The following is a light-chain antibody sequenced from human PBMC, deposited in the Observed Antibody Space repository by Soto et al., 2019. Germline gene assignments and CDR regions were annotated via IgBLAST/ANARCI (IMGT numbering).Light chain of an antibody. CDR2: SNS. J-gene: IGLJ2*01. Sequence: QSVLTQPPSASGTPGQRVTISCSGSSSNIGRNSVHWYQQLPGTAPKLLIYSNSQRPSGVPERISGSKSGTSASLAISGLRSEDEADYYCAARDDSLSGVVFGGGTKLTVL. V-gene: IGLV1-47*01. CDR1: SSNIGRNS. CDR3: AARDDSLSGVV.